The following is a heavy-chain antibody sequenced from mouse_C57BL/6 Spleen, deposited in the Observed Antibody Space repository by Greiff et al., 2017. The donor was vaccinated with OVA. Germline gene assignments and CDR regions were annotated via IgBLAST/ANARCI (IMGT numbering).Heavy chain of an antibody. CDR1: GFNIKDYY. CDR2: IDPEAGDT. Sequence: VQLQQSGAELVRPGASVKLSCTASGFNIKDYYMHWVKQRPEQGLEWIGRIDPEAGDTEYAPKFQGKATMTADTSSNTAYLQLSSLTSEDTAVYYCTTTDYGSSDAMDDWGQGTSVTVSS. D-gene: IGHD1-1*01. V-gene: IGHV14-1*01. J-gene: IGHJ4*01. CDR3: TTTDYGSSDAMDD.